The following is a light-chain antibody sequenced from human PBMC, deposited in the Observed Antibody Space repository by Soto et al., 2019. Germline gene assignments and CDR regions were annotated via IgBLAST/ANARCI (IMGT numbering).Light chain of an antibody. Sequence: QSALTQPASVSGSPGQSITISCTGTSSDVGSYNLVSWYQQHPGKAPKLMIYEGSKRPSGVSNRFSGSKSGNTASLTISGLQAADEADYYCCSYAGSSTFRLFGGATKLTVL. CDR3: CSYAGSSTFRL. V-gene: IGLV2-23*03. CDR1: SSDVGSYNL. CDR2: EGS. J-gene: IGLJ2*01.